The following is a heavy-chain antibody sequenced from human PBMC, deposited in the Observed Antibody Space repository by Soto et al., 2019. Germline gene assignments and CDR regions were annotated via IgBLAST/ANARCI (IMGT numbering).Heavy chain of an antibody. Sequence: GGSLRLSCAASGFTFSSYAMSWVRQAPGKGLEWVSAISGSGGSTYYADSVKGRFTISRDNSKNTLYLQMNSLRAEDTAVYYCANNYYDSSGYYYLGYWGQGTLVTVSS. CDR3: ANNYYDSSGYYYLGY. V-gene: IGHV3-23*01. CDR1: GFTFSSYA. D-gene: IGHD3-22*01. CDR2: ISGSGGST. J-gene: IGHJ4*02.